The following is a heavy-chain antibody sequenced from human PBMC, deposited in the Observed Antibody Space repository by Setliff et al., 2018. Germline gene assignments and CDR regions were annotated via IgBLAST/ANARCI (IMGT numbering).Heavy chain of an antibody. V-gene: IGHV3-30-3*01. D-gene: IGHD3-10*01. CDR1: GFTFSSYA. CDR2: ISYDGSNK. Sequence: LRLSCAASGFTFSSYAMHWVRQAPGKGLEWVAVISYDGSNKYYADSVKGRFTISRDNSKNTLYLQMNSLRAEDTAVYYCARVGGSGSYIYYFDYWGQGTLVTVS. CDR3: ARVGGSGSYIYYFDY. J-gene: IGHJ4*02.